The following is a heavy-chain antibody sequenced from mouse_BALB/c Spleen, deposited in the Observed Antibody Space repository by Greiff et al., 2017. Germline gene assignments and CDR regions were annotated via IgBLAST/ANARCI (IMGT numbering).Heavy chain of an antibody. CDR3: ARGLLQRGAMDY. D-gene: IGHD2-3*01. CDR2: ISYSGST. V-gene: IGHV3-2*02. J-gene: IGHJ4*01. Sequence: EVKVEESGPGLVKPSQSLSLTCTVTGYSITSDYAWNWIRQFPGNKLEWMGYISYSGSTSYNPSLKSRISITRDTSKNQFFLQLNSVTTEDTATYYCARGLLQRGAMDYWGQGTSVTVSS. CDR1: GYSITSDYA.